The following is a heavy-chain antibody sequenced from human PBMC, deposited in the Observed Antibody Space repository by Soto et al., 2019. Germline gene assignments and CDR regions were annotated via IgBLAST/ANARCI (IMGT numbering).Heavy chain of an antibody. CDR2: ISSSSSYI. J-gene: IGHJ5*02. CDR3: ARVQLMFHWFDP. Sequence: LSLTCAASGFTFSSYSMNWVRQAPGKGLEWVSSISSSSSYIYYADSVKGRFTISRDNAKNSLYLQMNSLRAEDTAVYYCARVQLMFHWFDPWGQGTLVTVSS. D-gene: IGHD2-8*01. CDR1: GFTFSSYS. V-gene: IGHV3-21*01.